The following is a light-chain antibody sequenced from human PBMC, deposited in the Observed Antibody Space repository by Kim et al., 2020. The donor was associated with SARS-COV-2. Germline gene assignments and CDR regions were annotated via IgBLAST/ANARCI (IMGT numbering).Light chain of an antibody. CDR3: QQYSSSPFT. V-gene: IGKV3-20*01. Sequence: EIVLTQSPGTLSLSPGERATLSCRASQSVTSSYLGWYQQKPGQAPRLLIYGASSRATGIPDRFSGSESGTDFTLTISRLEPEDFAVYYCQQYSSSPFTFGQGTKLEIK. CDR2: GAS. J-gene: IGKJ2*01. CDR1: QSVTSSY.